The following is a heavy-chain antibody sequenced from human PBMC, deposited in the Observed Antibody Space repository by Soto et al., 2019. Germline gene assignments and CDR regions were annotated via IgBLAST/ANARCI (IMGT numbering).Heavy chain of an antibody. V-gene: IGHV4-34*01. CDR2: ISQSGNT. Sequence: QVQLHQWGAGLLKPSETLSLACSIYSGSFSGYYWSWIHQPPGKGLEWIGEISQSGNTNYRPSLKSRVSISIDTSKKQFSLNLASVSAADTAVYYCARAPKVSGSSQTRPDFWGQGTLVTVSS. D-gene: IGHD6-6*01. CDR3: ARAPKVSGSSQTRPDF. CDR1: SGSFSGYY. J-gene: IGHJ4*02.